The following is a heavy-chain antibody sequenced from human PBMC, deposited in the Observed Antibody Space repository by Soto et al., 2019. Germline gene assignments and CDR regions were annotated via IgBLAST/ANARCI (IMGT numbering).Heavy chain of an antibody. CDR1: GYTFTGAY. CDR3: AGAFTTRSYGVDV. Sequence: ASVKVSCKASGYTFTGAYIHWVRQAPGQGLEWMGCINPNSGGTEFAQKFQGRVTVTRDTSITTVYMEMNRLRSDDTGVYYCAGAFTTRSYGVDVWGQGTAVTVSS. V-gene: IGHV1-2*02. CDR2: INPNSGGT. D-gene: IGHD3-10*01. J-gene: IGHJ6*02.